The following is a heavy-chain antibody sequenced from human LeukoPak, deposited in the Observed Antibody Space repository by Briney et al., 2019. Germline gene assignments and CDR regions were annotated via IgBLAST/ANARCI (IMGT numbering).Heavy chain of an antibody. V-gene: IGHV3-72*01. CDR1: GFSLSDHY. J-gene: IGHJ6*03. Sequence: GGALRLSCAVSGFSLSDHYMDWVRQAPGKGLEWIGRSRSKAKSYTTEYIASVKGRFTISRDDSKNTLYLQMNSLKSEDTAVYYCTTVLVFFQGDYYYYMDVWGKGTTVTVSS. CDR3: TTVLVFFQGDYYYYMDV. D-gene: IGHD1-14*01. CDR2: SRSKAKSYTT.